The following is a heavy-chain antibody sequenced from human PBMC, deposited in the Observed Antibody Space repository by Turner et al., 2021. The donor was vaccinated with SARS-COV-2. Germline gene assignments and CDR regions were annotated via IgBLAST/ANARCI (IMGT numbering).Heavy chain of an antibody. CDR2: MNPDSGNT. CDR3: ARGGYCSSTSCSPYWYFDL. CDR1: GYTFTSYD. J-gene: IGHJ2*01. V-gene: IGHV1-8*03. Sequence: QVQLVQSGAEVKKPGASVKVPCKASGYTFTSYDINWVRQATGQGLEWMGWMNPDSGNTAYAQKFQGRVTITRNTSISTAYMELSSLRSEDTAVYYCARGGYCSSTSCSPYWYFDLWGRGTLVTVSS. D-gene: IGHD2-2*01.